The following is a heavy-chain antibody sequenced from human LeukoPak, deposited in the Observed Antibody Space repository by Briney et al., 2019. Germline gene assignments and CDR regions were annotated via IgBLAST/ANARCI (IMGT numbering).Heavy chain of an antibody. CDR1: GGTFSSYA. D-gene: IGHD4-23*01. J-gene: IGHJ4*02. CDR2: IIPIFGTA. V-gene: IGHV1-69*13. Sequence: GASVKVSCKASGGTFSSYAISWVRQAPGQGLEWMGGIIPIFGTANYAQKFQGRVTITADESTSTAYMELSSLRSEDTAVNYCAREGYGGNAVIFDYWGQGTLVTVSS. CDR3: AREGYGGNAVIFDY.